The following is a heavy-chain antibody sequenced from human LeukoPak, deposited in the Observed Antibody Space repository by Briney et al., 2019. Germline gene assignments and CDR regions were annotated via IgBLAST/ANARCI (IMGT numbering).Heavy chain of an antibody. CDR2: IYYSGST. J-gene: IGHJ4*02. Sequence: SETLSLTCTVSGGSISSGGYYWSWIRQHPGKGLEWIGYIYYSGSTYYNPSLKCRVTISVDTSKNQFSLKLSSVTAADTAVYYCARVMRYDYVWGSYRLYYFDYWGQGTLVTVSS. V-gene: IGHV4-31*03. CDR1: GGSISSGGYY. CDR3: ARVMRYDYVWGSYRLYYFDY. D-gene: IGHD3-16*02.